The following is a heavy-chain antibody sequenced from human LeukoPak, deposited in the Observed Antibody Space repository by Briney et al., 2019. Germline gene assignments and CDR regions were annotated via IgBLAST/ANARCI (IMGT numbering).Heavy chain of an antibody. CDR1: GYTFTSSY. Sequence: ASVKVSCKASGYTFTSSYMHWVRQAPGQGLEWMGIINPSGGSTSYALKFQGRVTMTRDTSTSTVYMELSSLRSEDTAVYYCARDRCSGGSCSDYFDYWGQGTLVTVSS. D-gene: IGHD2-15*01. CDR2: INPSGGST. J-gene: IGHJ4*02. CDR3: ARDRCSGGSCSDYFDY. V-gene: IGHV1-46*01.